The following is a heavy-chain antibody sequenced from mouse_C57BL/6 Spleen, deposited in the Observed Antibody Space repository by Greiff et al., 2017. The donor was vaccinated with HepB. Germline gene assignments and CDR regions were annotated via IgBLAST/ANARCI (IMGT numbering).Heavy chain of an antibody. V-gene: IGHV5-12*01. J-gene: IGHJ2*01. D-gene: IGHD1-1*01. CDR1: GFTFSDYY. CDR2: ISNGGGST. CDR3: ARLGYGSRRYYFDY. Sequence: EVKLVESGGGLVQPGGSLKLSCAASGFTFSDYYMYWVRQTPEKRLEWVAYISNGGGSTYYPDTVKGRFTISRDNAKNTLYLQMSRLKSEDTAMYYCARLGYGSRRYYFDYWGQGTTLTVSS.